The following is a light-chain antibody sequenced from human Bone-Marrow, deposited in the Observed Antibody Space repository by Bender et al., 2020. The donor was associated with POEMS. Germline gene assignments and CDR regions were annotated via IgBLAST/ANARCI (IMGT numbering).Light chain of an antibody. CDR1: SNDVGAYDL. V-gene: IGLV2-8*01. CDR2: YVT. Sequence: QSALTQPASVSGSPGQSITISCTGTSNDVGAYDLVSWYQQHPGKAPKLMIYYVTNRPSGVPDRFSGSKSGNTASLTVSGLQPEDEADYYCTSYAGNNNLVFGGGTKLTVL. J-gene: IGLJ3*02. CDR3: TSYAGNNNLV.